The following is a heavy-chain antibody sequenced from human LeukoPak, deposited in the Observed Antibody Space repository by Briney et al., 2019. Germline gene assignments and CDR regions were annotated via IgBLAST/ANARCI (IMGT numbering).Heavy chain of an antibody. J-gene: IGHJ3*02. D-gene: IGHD3-16*02. CDR1: GFTLSSYL. V-gene: IGHV3-74*01. CDR2: IENDGSTT. CDR3: ARGGYSAGFDI. Sequence: AGGSLRLSCAASGFTLSSYLMHWVRQAPGKGLMWVSRIENDGSTTTYADSVKGRFTISRDNAKNTLYLQMNSLRAEDTAVYYCARGGYSAGFDIWGQRTMVTVSS.